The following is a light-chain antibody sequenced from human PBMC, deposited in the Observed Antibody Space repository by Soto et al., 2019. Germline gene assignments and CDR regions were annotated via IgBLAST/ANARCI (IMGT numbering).Light chain of an antibody. J-gene: IGKJ2*01. CDR3: MQALQTPYT. V-gene: IGKV2-28*01. CDR1: QSLLHRNGYTY. CDR2: LGS. Sequence: DIVMTQSPLSLPVTPGEPASISCRSSQSLLHRNGYTYLDWYLQKPGQSPQLLIYLGSTRGAGVSDRFSGSGSGTDFTLRISRVEAEDVAVYYCMQALQTPYTFGQGTKLEIK.